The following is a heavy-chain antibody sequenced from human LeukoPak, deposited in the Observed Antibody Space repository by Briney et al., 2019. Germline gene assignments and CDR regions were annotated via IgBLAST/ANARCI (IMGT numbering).Heavy chain of an antibody. Sequence: SETLSLTCTVSGGSISSGGYYWSWIRQHPGKGLEWIGYIYYSGSTYYNPSLKSRVTISVDTSKNQFSLKLGSVTAADTAVYYCARYDSSGFDYWGQGTLVTVSS. J-gene: IGHJ4*02. CDR1: GGSISSGGYY. V-gene: IGHV4-31*03. CDR2: IYYSGST. CDR3: ARYDSSGFDY. D-gene: IGHD3-22*01.